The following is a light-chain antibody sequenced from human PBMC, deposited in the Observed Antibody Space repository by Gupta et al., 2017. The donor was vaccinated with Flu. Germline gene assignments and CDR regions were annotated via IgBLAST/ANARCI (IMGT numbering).Light chain of an antibody. J-gene: IGLJ3*02. Sequence: QSALTQPASVSGSPGQSVSISCSGHSGDIGTFNYVSWYQHHPGKAPKLILYEVNNRPSGVSDRFSGSKSATTASLTISGLQSDDEADYYCSSYTTYNTPLVFGGGTKLTVL. V-gene: IGLV2-14*01. CDR3: SSYTTYNTPLV. CDR1: SGDIGTFNY. CDR2: EVN.